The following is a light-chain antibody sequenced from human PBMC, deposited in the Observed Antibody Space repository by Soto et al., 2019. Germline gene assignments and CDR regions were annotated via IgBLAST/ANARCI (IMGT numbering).Light chain of an antibody. V-gene: IGLV2-8*01. CDR3: SSSAGSNNPRVV. J-gene: IGLJ2*01. CDR2: EVS. CDR1: SSDVGGYNY. Sequence: QSALTQPPSASGSPGQSVTISCTGTSSDVGGYNYVSWYQQHPGKAPKLMIYEVSKRPSGVPDRFSGSKSGNTASLTVSGLPAEDKADYYCSSSAGSNNPRVVFGGGTKLTVL.